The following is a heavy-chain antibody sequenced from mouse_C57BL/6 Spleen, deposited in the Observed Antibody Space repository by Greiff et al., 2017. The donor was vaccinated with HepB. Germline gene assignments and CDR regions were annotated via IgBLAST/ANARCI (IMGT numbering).Heavy chain of an antibody. CDR2: IRNKANGYTT. CDR1: GFTFTDYY. Sequence: VQLQQSGGGLVQPGGSLSLSCAASGFTFTDYYMSWVRQPPGKALEWLGFIRNKANGYTTEYSASVKGRFTISRDNSPSILYLQMNALRAEVSATYYCARYMNSPFTTVVPLGFDVWGTGTTVTVSS. V-gene: IGHV7-3*01. CDR3: ARYMNSPFTTVVPLGFDV. D-gene: IGHD1-1*01. J-gene: IGHJ1*03.